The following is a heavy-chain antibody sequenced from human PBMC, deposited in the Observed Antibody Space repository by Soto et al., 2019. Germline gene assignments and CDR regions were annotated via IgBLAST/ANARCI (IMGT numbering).Heavy chain of an antibody. D-gene: IGHD2-2*03. Sequence: PGGSLRLSCAASGFTFSDFYMTWIRQAPGKGLEWISYISTTSTHTNYADSVKGRFTVSRDNANNSLYLEMNSLRDEDMAVYYCARDGYCISSSCYFLPDVWGQGTTVTVSS. V-gene: IGHV3-11*06. CDR2: ISTTSTHT. J-gene: IGHJ6*02. CDR1: GFTFSDFY. CDR3: ARDGYCISSSCYFLPDV.